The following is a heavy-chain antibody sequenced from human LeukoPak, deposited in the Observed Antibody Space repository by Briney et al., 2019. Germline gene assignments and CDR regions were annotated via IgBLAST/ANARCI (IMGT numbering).Heavy chain of an antibody. D-gene: IGHD3-3*01. CDR3: ARSPGFLEWLTTTNWFDP. Sequence: GASVEVSCKASGYTFTGYYMHWVRQAPGQGLEWMGWINPNSGGTNYAQKFQGRVTMTRDTSISTAYMELSRLRSDDTAVYYCARSPGFLEWLTTTNWFDPWGQGTLVTVSS. J-gene: IGHJ5*02. V-gene: IGHV1-2*02. CDR2: INPNSGGT. CDR1: GYTFTGYY.